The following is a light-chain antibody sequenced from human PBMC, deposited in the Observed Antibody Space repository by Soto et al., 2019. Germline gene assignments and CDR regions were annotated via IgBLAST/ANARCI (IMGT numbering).Light chain of an antibody. CDR3: QQYNNWPRT. Sequence: MAQSPYTLSVSPVEIATLSCRASQSVSSNLAWYQQKLGQAPRLLIYGASTRATGISARISGSGSGTEFTLTISSLQSEDFAIYYCQQYNNWPRTVGQGTKVDIK. CDR1: QSVSSN. V-gene: IGKV3-15*01. J-gene: IGKJ1*01. CDR2: GAS.